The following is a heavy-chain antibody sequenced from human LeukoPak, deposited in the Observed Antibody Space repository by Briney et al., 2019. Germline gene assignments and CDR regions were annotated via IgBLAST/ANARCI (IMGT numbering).Heavy chain of an antibody. V-gene: IGHV4-59*08. J-gene: IGHJ4*02. CDR1: GGSISSYY. CDR3: ARRTAKGSYYDTHHFDY. D-gene: IGHD3-22*01. CDR2: IYYSGST. Sequence: SETLSLTCTVSGGSISSYYWSWIRQPPGKGLEWIGYIYYSGSTNYNPSLKSRVTISVDTSKNQFSLKLSSVTAADTAVYYCARRTAKGSYYDTHHFDYWGQGTLVTVSP.